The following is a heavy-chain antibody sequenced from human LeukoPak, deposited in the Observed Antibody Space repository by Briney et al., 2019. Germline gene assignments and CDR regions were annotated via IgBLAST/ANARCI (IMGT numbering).Heavy chain of an antibody. J-gene: IGHJ4*02. V-gene: IGHV3-21*01. CDR3: GRAFPPLRTSSAGDL. CDR1: GFTFSDYD. CDR2: ISGLSSYT. D-gene: IGHD3-16*01. Sequence: TGGSLRLSCSASGFTFSDYDMNWVRQAPGKGLEWVSSISGLSSYTYYGESVKGRFSISRDNAKNSLYLQVNSLGAEDTATYCCGRAFPPLRTSSAGDLWGQGILVTVSS.